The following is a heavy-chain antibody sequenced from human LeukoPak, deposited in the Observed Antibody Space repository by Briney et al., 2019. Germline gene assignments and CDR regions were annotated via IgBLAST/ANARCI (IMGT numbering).Heavy chain of an antibody. Sequence: ASVKVSCKASGGTFSSYAISWVRQAPGQGLEWMGRIIPIFGIANYAQKFQGRVTITADKSTGTAYTELSSLRSEDTAVYYCALSPVVKDGYYGMDVWGQGTTVTVSS. J-gene: IGHJ6*02. V-gene: IGHV1-69*04. CDR1: GGTFSSYA. D-gene: IGHD4-23*01. CDR3: ALSPVVKDGYYGMDV. CDR2: IIPIFGIA.